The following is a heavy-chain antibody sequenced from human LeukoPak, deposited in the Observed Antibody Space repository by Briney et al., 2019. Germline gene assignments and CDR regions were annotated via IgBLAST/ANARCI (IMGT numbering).Heavy chain of an antibody. CDR2: INHSGST. J-gene: IGHJ4*02. Sequence: SETLSLTCAVYGGSFSGYYWSWIRQSPGKGLEWIGEINHSGSTNYNPSLKSRVTISVDTSKNQFSLKLSSVTAADTAVYYCARGPDSSGHFRDRSPFDYWGQGTLVTVSS. CDR1: GGSFSGYY. CDR3: ARGPDSSGHFRDRSPFDY. D-gene: IGHD3-22*01. V-gene: IGHV4-34*01.